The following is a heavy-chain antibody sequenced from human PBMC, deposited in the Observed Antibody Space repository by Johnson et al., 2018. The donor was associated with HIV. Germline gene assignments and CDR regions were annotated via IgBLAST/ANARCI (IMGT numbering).Heavy chain of an antibody. D-gene: IGHD6-19*01. CDR3: AKDQKWLVHDAFDI. Sequence: QVQLVESGGGVVQPGRSLRISCAASGFTFSNYAMHWVRQAPGQGLEWVAVLSYDGGNKYYADSVKGRFTISRDNAKNSLYLQMNSLRAEDTALYYCAKDQKWLVHDAFDIWGQGTMVTVSS. CDR1: GFTFSNYA. J-gene: IGHJ3*02. V-gene: IGHV3-30-3*01. CDR2: LSYDGGNK.